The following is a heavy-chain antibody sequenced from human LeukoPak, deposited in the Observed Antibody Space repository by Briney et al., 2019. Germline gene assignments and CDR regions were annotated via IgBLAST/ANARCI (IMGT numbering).Heavy chain of an antibody. J-gene: IGHJ4*02. D-gene: IGHD3-22*01. V-gene: IGHV3-23*01. Sequence: GGSLRLSCAASGFTFSSYAMSWVRQAPGKGLEWVSAISGSGGSTYYADSVKGRFTISRDNSENTLYLQMNSLRAEDTAVYYCAKDQVYYYDSSGYQWGQGTLVTVSS. CDR3: AKDQVYYYDSSGYQ. CDR1: GFTFSSYA. CDR2: ISGSGGST.